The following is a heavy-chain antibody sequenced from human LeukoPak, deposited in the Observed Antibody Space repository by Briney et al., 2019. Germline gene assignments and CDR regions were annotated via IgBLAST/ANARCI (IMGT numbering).Heavy chain of an antibody. CDR1: GGSFSGYY. V-gene: IGHV4-34*01. D-gene: IGHD3-10*01. Sequence: SETLSLTCAVYGGSFSGYYWSWIRQPPGKGLEWIGEINHSGSTNYNPSLKSRVTISVDTSKNQFSLKPSSVTAADTAVYYCARALGVREVIYYWGQGTLVTVSS. CDR3: ARALGVREVIYY. J-gene: IGHJ4*02. CDR2: INHSGST.